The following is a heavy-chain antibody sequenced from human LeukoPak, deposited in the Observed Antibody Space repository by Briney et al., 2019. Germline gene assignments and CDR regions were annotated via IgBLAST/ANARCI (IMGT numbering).Heavy chain of an antibody. D-gene: IGHD2-15*01. Sequence: PSETLSLTCTVSGGSISSYYWSWIRQPAGKGLEWIGRIYTSGSTNYNPSLKSRVTISVDKSKNQFSLKLSSVTAADTAVYYCARDLVYCSGGSCYSNNWFDPWGRGTLVTVSS. CDR1: GGSISSYY. V-gene: IGHV4-4*07. CDR3: ARDLVYCSGGSCYSNNWFDP. J-gene: IGHJ5*02. CDR2: IYTSGST.